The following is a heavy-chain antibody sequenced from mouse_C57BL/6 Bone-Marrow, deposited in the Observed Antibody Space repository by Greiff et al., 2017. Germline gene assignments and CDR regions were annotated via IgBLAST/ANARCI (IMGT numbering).Heavy chain of an antibody. D-gene: IGHD3-2*02. V-gene: IGHV5-2*03. CDR2: LNSDGGST. J-gene: IGHJ3*01. CDR1: EYEFPSHY. Sequence: EVKLVESGGGLVQPGASLKLSCESNEYEFPSHYMPWVRKTPEKRLELVAALNSDGGSTYYPDTMERRFIISRDNTKKTLDLHMSSLRSEDTALYYGARTRQLRPRAYWGQGILVTVSA. CDR3: ARTRQLRPRAY.